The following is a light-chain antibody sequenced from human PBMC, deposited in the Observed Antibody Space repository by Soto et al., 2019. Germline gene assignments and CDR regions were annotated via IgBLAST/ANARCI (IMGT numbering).Light chain of an antibody. CDR2: NTY. J-gene: IGLJ2*01. CDR3: VLYMGSGISV. V-gene: IGLV8-61*01. Sequence: QTVVTQEPLFSVSPGGTVTLTCGLSSGSVSTSYYPSWYQQTPGQAPPTLIYNTYTRSSGVPDRFSASILGDKAALTIAGAQADDESDYYCVLYMGSGISVFGGGTKLTVL. CDR1: SGSVSTSYY.